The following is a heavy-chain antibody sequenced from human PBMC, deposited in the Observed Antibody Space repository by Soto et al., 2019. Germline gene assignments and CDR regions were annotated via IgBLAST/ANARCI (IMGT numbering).Heavy chain of an antibody. CDR1: GFTLSSYS. J-gene: IGHJ4*02. CDR3: AKVIRADFDY. V-gene: IGHV3-23*01. Sequence: AGGSLRIPCAGSGFTLSSYSLSWGRQAPGKGLEWVSAISGSGGSTYYADSVKGRFTISRDNSKNTLYLQMNSLRAEDTAVYYCAKVIRADFDYWGQGTLVTVSS. CDR2: ISGSGGST.